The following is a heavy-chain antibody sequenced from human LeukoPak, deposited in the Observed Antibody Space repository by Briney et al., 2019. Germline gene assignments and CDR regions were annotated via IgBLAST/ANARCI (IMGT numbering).Heavy chain of an antibody. CDR2: ISSSSSYT. Sequence: PGGSLRLSCAASGFTFGDYYMSWIRPAPGKGLEWVSYISSSSSYTNYADSVKGRFTISRDNAKNSLYLQMNTLRAEDTAVYYCARMQWLDPRVYYFDYWGQGIPVTAAS. CDR1: GFTFGDYY. J-gene: IGHJ4*02. D-gene: IGHD6-19*01. CDR3: ARMQWLDPRVYYFDY. V-gene: IGHV3-11*03.